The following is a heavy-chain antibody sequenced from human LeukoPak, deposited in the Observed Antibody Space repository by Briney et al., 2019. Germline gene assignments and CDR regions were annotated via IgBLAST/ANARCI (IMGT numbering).Heavy chain of an antibody. Sequence: GGTLRLSCAASGFTFSSYGMSWVRQAPGKGLEWVSAISGSGGSTYYADSVKGRFTISRDNAKNTLYLQMNSLRAEDTAVYYCARVFEYSSGWAPMDVWGKGTTVTISS. V-gene: IGHV3-23*01. CDR3: ARVFEYSSGWAPMDV. CDR2: ISGSGGST. J-gene: IGHJ6*04. CDR1: GFTFSSYG. D-gene: IGHD6-19*01.